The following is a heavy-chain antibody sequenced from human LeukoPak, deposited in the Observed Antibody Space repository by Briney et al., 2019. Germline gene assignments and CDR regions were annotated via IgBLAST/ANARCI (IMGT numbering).Heavy chain of an antibody. D-gene: IGHD6-19*01. Sequence: ASVKVSYKASGGTFSSYAISWVRQAPGQGLEWMGGIIPIFGTANYAQKFQGRVTITADESTSTAYMELSSLRSEDTAVYYCARDQYSSGWYDYWGQGTLVTVSS. V-gene: IGHV1-69*13. CDR3: ARDQYSSGWYDY. CDR2: IIPIFGTA. CDR1: GGTFSSYA. J-gene: IGHJ4*02.